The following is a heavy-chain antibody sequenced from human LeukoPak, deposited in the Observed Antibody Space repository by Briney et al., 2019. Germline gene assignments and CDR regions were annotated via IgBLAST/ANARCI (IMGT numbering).Heavy chain of an antibody. V-gene: IGHV3-23*01. Sequence: GGSLRLSCAASGFTFSDHYMDWVRQAPGKGLEWVSAISGSGGSTYYADSVKGRFTISRDNSKNTLYLQMNSLGADDTAVYYCAKGNWRYFDYWGQGTLVTVSS. CDR2: ISGSGGST. CDR3: AKGNWRYFDY. J-gene: IGHJ4*02. CDR1: GFTFSDHY. D-gene: IGHD1-1*01.